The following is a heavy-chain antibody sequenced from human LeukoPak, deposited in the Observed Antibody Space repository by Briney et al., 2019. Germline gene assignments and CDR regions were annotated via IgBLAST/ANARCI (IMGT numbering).Heavy chain of an antibody. CDR3: AKGLYDSSGYPYDFDY. V-gene: IGHV3-23*01. CDR2: ISGSGGST. CDR1: GFTFSSYA. J-gene: IGHJ4*02. Sequence: GGSLLLSCAASGFTFSSYAMSWVRHAPGEGRERVSAISGSGGSTYYADYVKGRFTIYRDNSKNTLYLQMNSLRAADTAVYYCAKGLYDSSGYPYDFDYWGQGTMVTVSS. D-gene: IGHD3-22*01.